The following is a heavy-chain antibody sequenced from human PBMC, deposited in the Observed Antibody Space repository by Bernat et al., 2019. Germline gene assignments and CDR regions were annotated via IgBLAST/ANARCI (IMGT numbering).Heavy chain of an antibody. CDR1: GFTFSSYS. Sequence: EVQLVESGGGLVKPGGSLRLSCAASGFTFSSYSMNWVRQAPGKGLEWVSSISSSSSYIYYADSVKGRFTISRDNSKNTLYLQMNSLRAEDTAVYYCAKDGREMATIFFFDYWGQGTLVTVSS. CDR2: ISSSSSYI. J-gene: IGHJ4*02. CDR3: AKDGREMATIFFFDY. V-gene: IGHV3-21*01. D-gene: IGHD5-24*01.